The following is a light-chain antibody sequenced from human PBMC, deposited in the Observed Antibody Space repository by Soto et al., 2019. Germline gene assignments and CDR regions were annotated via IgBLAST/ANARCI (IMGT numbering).Light chain of an antibody. J-gene: IGKJ3*01. CDR3: QQYGDSIFT. Sequence: ELVLTQSPGTVSLSPGERATLSCRASQSVSSSYLAWYQQKPGQAPRLLIYGASSRATGIPDKFSGSGSGTDFTLTISRLEPEEFAVYYCQQYGDSIFTFGPGTKVDIK. CDR2: GAS. V-gene: IGKV3-20*01. CDR1: QSVSSSY.